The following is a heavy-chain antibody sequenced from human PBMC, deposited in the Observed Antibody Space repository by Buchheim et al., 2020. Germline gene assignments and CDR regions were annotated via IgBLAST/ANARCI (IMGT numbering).Heavy chain of an antibody. CDR1: GFTFRSYA. CDR2: ISGSGGTT. D-gene: IGHD2-15*01. CDR3: AKDPDPVYCSGGSCYAN. V-gene: IGHV3-23*01. Sequence: EVQLLESGGGFVQPGGSLRLSCAASGFTFRSYAMSWVRQAPGRGLDWVSVISGSGGTTYYADSVKGRFTISRDNSKNTLYLQMNSVRVEDTGLYYCAKDPDPVYCSGGSCYANWGQGT. J-gene: IGHJ4*02.